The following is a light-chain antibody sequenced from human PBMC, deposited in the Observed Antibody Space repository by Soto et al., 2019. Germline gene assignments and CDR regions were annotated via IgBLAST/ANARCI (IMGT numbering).Light chain of an antibody. V-gene: IGLV2-14*01. CDR2: DVS. Sequence: QSALTQPASVSGSPGQSITISCTGTSSDVGGYNYVSWYQQHPGKAPKLMIYDVSHRPSGVSNRFSGSKSGNTASLTISGLQAEDEADYYCSSYTSTSTLVFGTGTKGTV. CDR3: SSYTSTSTLV. J-gene: IGLJ1*01. CDR1: SSDVGGYNY.